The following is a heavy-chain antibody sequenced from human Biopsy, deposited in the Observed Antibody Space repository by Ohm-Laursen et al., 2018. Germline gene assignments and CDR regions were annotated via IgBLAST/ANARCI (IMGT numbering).Heavy chain of an antibody. J-gene: IGHJ6*02. V-gene: IGHV3-21*01. CDR2: ISGSSTYI. Sequence: SLRLSCADSGVTLSGYKMNWVRQAPGKGLEWVSSISGSSTYIYYAGSVKGRFTISRDNAKNSLSLQMNSLRADDTAVYYCATSGAADSWGNYYGMDVWGQGTTVTVSS. CDR3: ATSGAADSWGNYYGMDV. CDR1: GVTLSGYK. D-gene: IGHD3-16*01.